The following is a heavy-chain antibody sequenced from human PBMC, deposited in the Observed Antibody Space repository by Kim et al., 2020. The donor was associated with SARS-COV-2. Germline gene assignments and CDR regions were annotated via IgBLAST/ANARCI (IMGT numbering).Heavy chain of an antibody. Sequence: ADSGKGRFTISRDNAKNSLYLKMNSLRAEDTAVYYCARVALGSSSWYWFDPWGQGTLVTVSS. J-gene: IGHJ5*02. D-gene: IGHD6-13*01. CDR3: ARVALGSSSWYWFDP. V-gene: IGHV3-11*05.